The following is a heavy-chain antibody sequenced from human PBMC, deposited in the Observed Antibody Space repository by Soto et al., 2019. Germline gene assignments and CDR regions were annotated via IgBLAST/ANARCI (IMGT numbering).Heavy chain of an antibody. CDR3: ARDSSAAAPGDYYYGMDV. V-gene: IGHV3-30*03. J-gene: IGHJ6*02. CDR2: ISYDGSNK. CDR1: GFTFSSYG. Sequence: GGSLRLSCAASGFTFSSYGMHWVRQAPGKGLEWVAVISYDGSNKYYADSVKGRFTISRDNSKNTLYLQMNSLRADDTAVYYCARDSSAAAPGDYYYGMDVWGQGTTVTVSS. D-gene: IGHD6-13*01.